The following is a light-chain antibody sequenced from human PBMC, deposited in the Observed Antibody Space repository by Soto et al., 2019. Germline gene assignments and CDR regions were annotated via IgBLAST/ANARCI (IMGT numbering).Light chain of an antibody. V-gene: IGKV3-15*01. Sequence: DKLLSQYPPALLASPGARVTLSCRASQNIHNHMSWFLQKPGQTPRLLIYDAIIRAPDVPARFSGSWSGTEFTLTINSLQSEDFAVYYCQQYSNWPPITFGQGTKVEIK. CDR3: QQYSNWPPIT. CDR1: QNIHNH. CDR2: DAI. J-gene: IGKJ1*01.